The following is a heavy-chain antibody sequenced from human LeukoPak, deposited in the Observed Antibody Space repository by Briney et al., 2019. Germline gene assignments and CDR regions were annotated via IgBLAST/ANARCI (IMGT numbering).Heavy chain of an antibody. CDR3: ANQGANILWSKWPGGDYYYMDV. J-gene: IGHJ6*03. CDR1: GYTFTGYY. Sequence: ASVKVSCKASGYTFTGYYMHWVRQAPGQGLEWMGRINPNSGGTNYAQKFQGRVTMTRDTSISTAYMELSRLRSDDTAVYYCANQGANILWSKWPGGDYYYMDVWGNGTTVTVSS. D-gene: IGHD2-21*01. CDR2: INPNSGGT. V-gene: IGHV1-2*06.